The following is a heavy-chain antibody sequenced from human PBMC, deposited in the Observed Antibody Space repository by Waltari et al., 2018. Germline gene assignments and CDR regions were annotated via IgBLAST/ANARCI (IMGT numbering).Heavy chain of an antibody. Sequence: QVQLQESGPGLVKPSETLSITCAVSGYSISSGYYWGWIRQTPGKGLAWIGSTYHNGNTYYNPALKSRVTISVDTSKNQCSLRLSSVTAADTAVYYCARQSSYGSGSGLDVWGQGTTVTVSS. CDR2: TYHNGNT. J-gene: IGHJ6*02. V-gene: IGHV4-38-2*01. D-gene: IGHD3-10*01. CDR1: GYSISSGYY. CDR3: ARQSSYGSGSGLDV.